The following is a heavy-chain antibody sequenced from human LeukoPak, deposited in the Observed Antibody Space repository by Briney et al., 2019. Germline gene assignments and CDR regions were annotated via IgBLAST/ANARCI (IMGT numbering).Heavy chain of an antibody. CDR3: AKDRQYSGYDCSTDY. CDR1: GFTFSSYG. D-gene: IGHD5-12*01. Sequence: GRSLRLSCAASGFTFSSYGMHWVRQAPGKGLEWVAVIWYDGSNKYYADSVKGRFTISRDNSKNTLYLQMNSLRAEDTAVYYCAKDRQYSGYDCSTDYWGQGTLVTVSS. V-gene: IGHV3-33*06. CDR2: IWYDGSNK. J-gene: IGHJ4*02.